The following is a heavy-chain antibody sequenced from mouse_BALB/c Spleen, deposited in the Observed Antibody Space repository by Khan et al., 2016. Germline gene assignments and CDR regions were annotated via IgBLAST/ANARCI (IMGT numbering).Heavy chain of an antibody. Sequence: QVQLQQSGPELVRPGVSVKISCKGSGYTFTDYAMHWVKQSHAKSLEWIGVNSTYSGNTNYNQKFKGKATMTVDKSSSTAYMELARLTSEDSAIYYSARCYSGPDYAMDYWGQGTSVTVSS. J-gene: IGHJ4*01. V-gene: IGHV1S137*01. CDR3: ARCYSGPDYAMDY. CDR1: GYTFTDYA. CDR2: NSTYSGNT. D-gene: IGHD1-2*01.